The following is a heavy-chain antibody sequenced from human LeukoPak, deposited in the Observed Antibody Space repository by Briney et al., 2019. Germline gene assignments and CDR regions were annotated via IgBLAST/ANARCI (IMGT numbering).Heavy chain of an antibody. CDR3: ARRTTVTLFDY. Sequence: PSETLSLTCTVSGGSVSSGSYYWSWIRQPPGKGLEWIGEIYHSGSTNYNPSLKSRVTISVDKSKNQFSLKLSSVTAADTAVYYCARRTTVTLFDYWGQGTLVTVSS. V-gene: IGHV4-61*01. J-gene: IGHJ4*02. CDR1: GGSVSSGSYY. CDR2: IYHSGST. D-gene: IGHD4-17*01.